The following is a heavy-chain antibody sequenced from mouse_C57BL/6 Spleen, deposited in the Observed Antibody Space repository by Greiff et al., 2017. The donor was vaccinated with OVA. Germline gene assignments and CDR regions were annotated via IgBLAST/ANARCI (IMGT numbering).Heavy chain of an antibody. Sequence: VKLQESGPELVKPGASVKISCKASGYAFSSSWMNWVKQRPGKGLEWIGRIYPGDGDTNYNGKFKGKATLTADKSSRTAYMQLSSLTSEDSAVYFCARECGRLRREGYAMDYWGQGTSVTVSS. J-gene: IGHJ4*01. CDR3: ARECGRLRREGYAMDY. CDR1: GYAFSSSW. D-gene: IGHD2-4*01. V-gene: IGHV1-82*01. CDR2: IYPGDGDT.